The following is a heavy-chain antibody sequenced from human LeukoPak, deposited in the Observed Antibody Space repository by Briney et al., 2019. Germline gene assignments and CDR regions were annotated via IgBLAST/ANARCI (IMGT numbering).Heavy chain of an antibody. CDR1: GGSISSGSYY. Sequence: SQTLSLTCTVSGGSISSGSYYWSWIRQPAGKGLEWIGRIYTSGSTNYNPSLKSRLTISVDTSKNQFSLKLSSVTAADTAVYYCARRYCSSTSCLGAFDIWGQGTMVTVSS. CDR3: ARRYCSSTSCLGAFDI. D-gene: IGHD2-2*01. J-gene: IGHJ3*02. CDR2: IYTSGST. V-gene: IGHV4-61*02.